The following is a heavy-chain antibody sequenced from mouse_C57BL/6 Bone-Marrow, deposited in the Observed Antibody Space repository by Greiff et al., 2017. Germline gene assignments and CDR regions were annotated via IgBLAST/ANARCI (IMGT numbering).Heavy chain of an antibody. CDR1: GYTFTSYG. V-gene: IGHV1-81*01. J-gene: IGHJ2*01. CDR3: ARRRDSSGYLY. Sequence: QVQLQQSGAELARPGASVKLSCKASGYTFTSYGISWVKQRTGQGLEWIGEIYPRSGNTYYNEKFKGKATLTADKSSSTAYMELRSLTSEDSAVYLCARRRDSSGYLYWGQGTTLTVSA. CDR2: IYPRSGNT. D-gene: IGHD3-2*02.